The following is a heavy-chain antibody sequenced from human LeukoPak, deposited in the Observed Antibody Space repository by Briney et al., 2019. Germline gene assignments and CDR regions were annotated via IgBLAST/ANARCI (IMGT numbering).Heavy chain of an antibody. J-gene: IGHJ4*02. Sequence: PGGSLRLSCAASGFTVSGNYMGWVRQAPGKGLEYVSVIYSGGNTYYAGSVKGRFTISRDNSKNTVYLQMNSLRAEDTAVFYCARLVATTGRLYFDYWGQGTLVTVSS. V-gene: IGHV3-53*01. CDR1: GFTVSGNY. CDR2: IYSGGNT. CDR3: ARLVATTGRLYFDY. D-gene: IGHD1-1*01.